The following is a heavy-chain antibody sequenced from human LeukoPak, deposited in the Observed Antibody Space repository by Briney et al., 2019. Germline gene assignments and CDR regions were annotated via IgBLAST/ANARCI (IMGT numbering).Heavy chain of an antibody. CDR3: ARVRGEYYYDSSGYFDY. Sequence: SATLSLTCTVSGYSIRSGYYWGWLRQPPGKGLEWIGSIYHSGSTYYNPSLKSRVTISVDTSKNQFSLKLSSVTAADTAVYYCARVRGEYYYDSSGYFDYWGQGTLVTVSS. V-gene: IGHV4-38-2*02. CDR1: GYSIRSGYY. CDR2: IYHSGST. D-gene: IGHD3-22*01. J-gene: IGHJ4*02.